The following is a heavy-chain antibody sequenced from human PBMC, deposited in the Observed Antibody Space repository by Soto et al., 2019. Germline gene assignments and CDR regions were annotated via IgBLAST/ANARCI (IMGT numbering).Heavy chain of an antibody. CDR3: AEPVRGSAYYYGMDV. D-gene: IGHD6-25*01. CDR1: GFNFTNSA. J-gene: IGHJ6*02. Sequence: VKTSGKASGFNFTNSAVHWVRQARGQRLEWIGWIVVGSGNTNYAQKFQERVPITRDMSTSTAYMELSSLRSEDTAVYYCAEPVRGSAYYYGMDVWGQGTTVTVSS. CDR2: IVVGSGNT. V-gene: IGHV1-58*01.